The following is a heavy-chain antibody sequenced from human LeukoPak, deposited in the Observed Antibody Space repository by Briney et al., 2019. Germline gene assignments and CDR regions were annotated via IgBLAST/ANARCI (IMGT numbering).Heavy chain of an antibody. V-gene: IGHV1-2*02. CDR1: GYTFTGYY. CDR2: INPHSGDT. CDR3: AREEGGFDAFDI. D-gene: IGHD3-16*01. Sequence: ASVKVSCKASGYTFTGYYVHWVRQAPGQGLEWMGWINPHSGDTSYAQNFQCRVTMTRDTSISTVYMELSRLRSDDTAVYYCAREEGGFDAFDIWGQGTMVTVSS. J-gene: IGHJ3*02.